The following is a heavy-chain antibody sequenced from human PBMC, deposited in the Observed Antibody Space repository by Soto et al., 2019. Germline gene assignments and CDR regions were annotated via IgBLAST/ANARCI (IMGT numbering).Heavy chain of an antibody. CDR2: ISVSYGST. CDR1: GFTFSTYA. D-gene: IGHD3-22*01. J-gene: IGHJ2*01. Sequence: EVQVLESGGGLVQPGGSLRLSCAASGFTFSTYAMSWVRQAPGKGLEWVSGISVSYGSTYYADSVKGRFTISRDNSKNTLYLQMNSLRAEDTAVYYSAKGILVAQGYWYLDLWGRGTLVTVSS. CDR3: AKGILVAQGYWYLDL. V-gene: IGHV3-23*01.